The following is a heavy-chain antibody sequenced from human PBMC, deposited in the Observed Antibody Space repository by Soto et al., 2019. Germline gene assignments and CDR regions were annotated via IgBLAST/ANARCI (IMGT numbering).Heavy chain of an antibody. Sequence: SETLSLTCTVSGGSIFSYYWTWIRQPPGKGLEWIGYIYYSGSTNYNPSLKSRVTISVDTSKNQFSLKLSSVTAADTAVYYCARDGAGDNYGLTPFDYWGQGTLVTVSS. CDR2: IYYSGST. D-gene: IGHD5-18*01. V-gene: IGHV4-59*01. CDR1: GGSIFSYY. CDR3: ARDGAGDNYGLTPFDY. J-gene: IGHJ4*02.